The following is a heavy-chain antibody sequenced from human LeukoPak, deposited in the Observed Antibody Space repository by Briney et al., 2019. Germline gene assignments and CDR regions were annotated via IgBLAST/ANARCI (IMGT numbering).Heavy chain of an antibody. D-gene: IGHD3-10*01. Sequence: PSETLSLTCTVSGYSISSGYYWGWIRQPPGKGLEWIGSIYHSGSTYYNPSLKSRVTISVDTSKNQFSLKLSSVTAADTAVYYCARGAKTRITYYYGSGRFYYFDYWGQGTLVTVSS. V-gene: IGHV4-38-2*02. J-gene: IGHJ4*02. CDR3: ARGAKTRITYYYGSGRFYYFDY. CDR1: GYSISSGYY. CDR2: IYHSGST.